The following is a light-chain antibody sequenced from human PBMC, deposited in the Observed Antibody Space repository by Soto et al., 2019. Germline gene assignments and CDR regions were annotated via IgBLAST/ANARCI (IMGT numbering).Light chain of an antibody. J-gene: IGLJ2*01. CDR1: SSDVGSYNL. Sequence: QSALTQPASVSGSPGQSITISCTGTSSDVGSYNLVSWYQQHPGKAPKLMIYEGSKRPSGVSNRFSGSKSGNTASLKISGLQAADEADYYCCSYAGSSTPFGGETQLTVL. CDR3: CSYAGSSTP. CDR2: EGS. V-gene: IGLV2-23*01.